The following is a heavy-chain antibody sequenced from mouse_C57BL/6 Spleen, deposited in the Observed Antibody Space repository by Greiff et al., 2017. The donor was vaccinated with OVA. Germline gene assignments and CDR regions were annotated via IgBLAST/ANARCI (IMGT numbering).Heavy chain of an antibody. D-gene: IGHD2-10*02. V-gene: IGHV1-81*01. Sequence: VQLQQSGAELARPGASVKLSCKASGYTFTSYGISWVKQRTGQGLEWIGEIYPRSGNTYYNEKFKGKATLTADKSSSTAYLELRSLTSEDSAVYFCARYEYCNYGYYAMDYWGQGTSVTVSS. J-gene: IGHJ4*01. CDR2: IYPRSGNT. CDR1: GYTFTSYG. CDR3: ARYEYCNYGYYAMDY.